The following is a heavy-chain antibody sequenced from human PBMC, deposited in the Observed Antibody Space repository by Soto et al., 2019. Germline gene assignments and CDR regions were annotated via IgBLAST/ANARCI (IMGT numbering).Heavy chain of an antibody. V-gene: IGHV3-15*01. CDR1: GFSFSKAW. CDR3: TYYPYCNFWSGSFFDY. CDR2: IKNKTDGGTA. Sequence: PGGSLSLSCAATGFSFSKAWLSWVRLAPGKGLEWVGRIKNKTDGGTADYPAPVRGRFTVARADSRNTLNLQMESTTTEDTVVYDCTYYPYCNFWSGSFFDYWGQGTLVTVSS. D-gene: IGHD3-3*01. J-gene: IGHJ4*02.